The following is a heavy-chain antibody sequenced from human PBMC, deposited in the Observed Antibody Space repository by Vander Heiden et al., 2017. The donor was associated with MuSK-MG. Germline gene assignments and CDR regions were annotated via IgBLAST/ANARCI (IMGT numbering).Heavy chain of an antibody. CDR2: INPSGGST. D-gene: IGHD3-22*01. V-gene: IGHV1-46*01. CDR3: ARAGDSSGYYGYGAFDI. Sequence: QVQLVQSGAEVKKPGASVTVSCKASAYTFTSYYMHWVRQAPGQGLEWMGIINPSGGSTSYAQKFQGRVTMTRDTSTSTVYMELSSLRSEDTAVYYCARAGDSSGYYGYGAFDIWGQGTMVTVSS. J-gene: IGHJ3*02. CDR1: AYTFTSYY.